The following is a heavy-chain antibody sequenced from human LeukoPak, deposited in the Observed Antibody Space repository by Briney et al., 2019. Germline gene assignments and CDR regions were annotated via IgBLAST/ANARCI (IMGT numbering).Heavy chain of an antibody. CDR3: ARGRRRAGTTAFDP. CDR1: GGSISSYY. CDR2: IYTSGST. D-gene: IGHD6-13*01. Sequence: SETLSLTCTVSGGSISSYYWSWIRQPAGKGLEWIGRIYTSGSTNYNPSLKSRVTISVDTSKNQFSLKLSSVTAADTAVYYCARGRRRAGTTAFDPWGQGTLVTVSS. J-gene: IGHJ5*02. V-gene: IGHV4-4*07.